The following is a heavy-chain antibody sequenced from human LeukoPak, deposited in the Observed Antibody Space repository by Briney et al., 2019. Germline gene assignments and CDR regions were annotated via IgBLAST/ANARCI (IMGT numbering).Heavy chain of an antibody. D-gene: IGHD5-24*01. Sequence: GMSLRLSCAASGFTFTDYGMHWVRQAPGKGLEWVAVVCCDGNEKRYADSVKGRFTISRDNCSNTHYLQMNRLTIEDTAFYYCAKSRGDCERSLPLDTWGQGSLVTVSS. V-gene: IGHV3-33*06. CDR2: VCCDGNEK. CDR1: GFTFTDYG. J-gene: IGHJ5*02. CDR3: AKSRGDCERSLPLDT.